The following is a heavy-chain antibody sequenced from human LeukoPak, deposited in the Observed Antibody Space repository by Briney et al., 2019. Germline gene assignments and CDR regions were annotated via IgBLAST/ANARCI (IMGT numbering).Heavy chain of an antibody. J-gene: IGHJ4*02. V-gene: IGHV3-30*02. CDR3: AKDSPIAAAGIMTYFDY. CDR2: IRYDGSNK. D-gene: IGHD6-13*01. Sequence: GGSLRLSCAASGFTFSSYSMNWVRQAPGKGLEWVAFIRYDGSNKYYADSVKGRFTISRDNSKNTLYLQMNSLRAEDTAVYYCAKDSPIAAAGIMTYFDYWGQGTLVTVSS. CDR1: GFTFSSYS.